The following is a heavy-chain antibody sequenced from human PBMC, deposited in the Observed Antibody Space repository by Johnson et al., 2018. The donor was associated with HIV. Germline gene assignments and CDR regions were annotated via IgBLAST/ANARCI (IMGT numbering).Heavy chain of an antibody. CDR2: ISGSGGST. CDR3: ANLGYSSSWDYDGFDI. D-gene: IGHD6-13*01. CDR1: GFTFSSYA. J-gene: IGHJ3*02. V-gene: IGHV3-23*04. Sequence: VQLVESGGGLVQPGGSLRLSCAASGFTFSSYAMSWVRQAPGKGLEWVSGISGSGGSTYYADSVTGRFTISRDNSKNTLYVQMNSLRAEDTAVYYCANLGYSSSWDYDGFDIWGQGTMVTVSS.